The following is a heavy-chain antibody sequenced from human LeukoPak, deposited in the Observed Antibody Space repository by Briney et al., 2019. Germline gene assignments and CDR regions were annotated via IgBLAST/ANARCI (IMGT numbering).Heavy chain of an antibody. CDR2: IYTSGST. V-gene: IGHV4-61*02. CDR1: GGSISSGSYY. J-gene: IGHJ6*03. CDR3: AVLHDIVVVPAATSKGFYYYYMDV. Sequence: SRTLSLTCTVSGGSISSGSYYWSWIRQPAGKGLEWIGRIYTSGSTNYNPSLKSRVTISVDTSKNQFSLKLSSVTAADTAVYYCAVLHDIVVVPAATSKGFYYYYMDVWGKGTTVTVSS. D-gene: IGHD2-2*01.